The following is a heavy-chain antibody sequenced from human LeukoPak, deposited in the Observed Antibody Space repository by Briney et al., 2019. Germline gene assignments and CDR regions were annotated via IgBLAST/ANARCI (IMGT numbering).Heavy chain of an antibody. Sequence: GGSLRLSCAASGFTFSSYSMNWARQAPGKGLEWVSYISSSGSVIYYADSVKGRFTISRDNSKNTLYLQMNSLRAEDAAVYYCAKGGGYSGYDLGFDYWGQGTLVTVSS. CDR2: ISSSGSVI. CDR3: AKGGGYSGYDLGFDY. CDR1: GFTFSSYS. V-gene: IGHV3-48*01. J-gene: IGHJ4*02. D-gene: IGHD5-12*01.